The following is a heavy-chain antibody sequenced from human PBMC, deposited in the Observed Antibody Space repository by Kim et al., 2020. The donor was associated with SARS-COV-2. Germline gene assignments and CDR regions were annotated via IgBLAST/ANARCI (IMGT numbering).Heavy chain of an antibody. Sequence: YSPSFQGQVTISADKSISTAYLQWSSLKASDTAMYYCARVDSSGYYLIDYWGQGTLVTVSS. J-gene: IGHJ4*02. CDR3: ARVDSSGYYLIDY. D-gene: IGHD3-22*01. V-gene: IGHV5-51*01.